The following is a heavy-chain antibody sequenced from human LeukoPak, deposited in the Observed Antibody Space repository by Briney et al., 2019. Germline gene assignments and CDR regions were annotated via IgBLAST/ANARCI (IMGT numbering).Heavy chain of an antibody. Sequence: GGSLRLSCAASGFTFSTYWMSWVRQAPGKGLEWVGQIKRDGSEKYYADSVKGRFTISRDNARNSVYLQMNSLRTEDTAVYYCARVSPGTTFDHWGQGTLVTVSS. D-gene: IGHD1-7*01. CDR1: GFTFSTYW. CDR2: IKRDGSEK. V-gene: IGHV3-7*01. J-gene: IGHJ5*02. CDR3: ARVSPGTTFDH.